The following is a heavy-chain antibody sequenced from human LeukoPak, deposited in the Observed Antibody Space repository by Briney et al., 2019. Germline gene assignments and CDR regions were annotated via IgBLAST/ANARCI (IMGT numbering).Heavy chain of an antibody. J-gene: IGHJ6*01. Sequence: PSETLSLTCSISETSISRSYYYWGWIRQSPGKGLEWIGSIYHSGSTFYNPSLKTRVTISADTSKNQFSLKLSSVTAADTAVYYCARTYCGGDCYSEPINHYYYYSMDVWGKGPRSPSPQ. CDR2: IYHSGST. D-gene: IGHD2-21*02. CDR3: ARTYCGGDCYSEPINHYYYYSMDV. CDR1: ETSISRSYYY. V-gene: IGHV4-39*01.